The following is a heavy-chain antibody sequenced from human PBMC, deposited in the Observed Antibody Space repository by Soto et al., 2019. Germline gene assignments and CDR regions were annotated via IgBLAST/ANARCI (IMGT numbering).Heavy chain of an antibody. J-gene: IGHJ5*02. D-gene: IGHD2-21*02. CDR2: IDPSDSYT. Sequence: EVQLVQSGAEVKKPGESLRISCKGSGYSFTSYWISWVRQMPGKGLEWMGRIDPSDSYTNYSPSFQGHVTISADKSISTAYLQWSSLKASDTAMYYCARHGVVVTAITNWFDPWGQGTLVTVSS. V-gene: IGHV5-10-1*03. CDR1: GYSFTSYW. CDR3: ARHGVVVTAITNWFDP.